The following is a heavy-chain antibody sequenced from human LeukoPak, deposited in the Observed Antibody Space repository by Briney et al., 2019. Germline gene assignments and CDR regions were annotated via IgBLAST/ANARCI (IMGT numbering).Heavy chain of an antibody. Sequence: TSETLSLTCTVSGGSVSSGSYYWSWIRQPPGKGLEWIEYIYYSGSTNYNPSLKSRVTISVDTSKNQFSLKLSSVTAADTAVYYCARVADDGVFDYWGQGTLVTVSS. J-gene: IGHJ4*02. CDR3: ARVADDGVFDY. D-gene: IGHD6-19*01. CDR1: GGSVSSGSYY. CDR2: IYYSGST. V-gene: IGHV4-61*01.